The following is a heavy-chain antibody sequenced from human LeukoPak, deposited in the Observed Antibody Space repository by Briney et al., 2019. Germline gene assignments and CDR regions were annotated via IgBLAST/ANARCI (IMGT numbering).Heavy chain of an antibody. CDR3: ARSDTAMAQDYYYYGMDV. Sequence: SVKVSRKASGGTFSSYAISWVRQAPGQGLEWMGGLIPIFGTANYAQKFQGRVTITADESTSTAYMELSSLRSEDTAVYYCARSDTAMAQDYYYYGMDVWGQGTTVTVSS. J-gene: IGHJ6*02. V-gene: IGHV1-69*13. CDR1: GGTFSSYA. D-gene: IGHD5-18*01. CDR2: LIPIFGTA.